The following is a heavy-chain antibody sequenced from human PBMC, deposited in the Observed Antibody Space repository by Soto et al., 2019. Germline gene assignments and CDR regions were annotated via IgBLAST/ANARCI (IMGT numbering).Heavy chain of an antibody. CDR1: GFTFSSYA. J-gene: IGHJ1*01. D-gene: IGHD2-15*01. Sequence: EVQLLESGGGLVQHGGSLRLSCAASGFTFSSYAMSWVRQAPGKGLEWVSAISGSGGSTYYADSVKGRFTISRDNSKNTLYLQMNSLRAEDTAVYYCAKDPLNCSGGSCFRSVYFQHWGQGTLVTVSS. CDR2: ISGSGGST. V-gene: IGHV3-23*01. CDR3: AKDPLNCSGGSCFRSVYFQH.